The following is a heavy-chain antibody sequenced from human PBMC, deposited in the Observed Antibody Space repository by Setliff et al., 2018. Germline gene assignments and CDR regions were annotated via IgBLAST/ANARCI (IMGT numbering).Heavy chain of an antibody. V-gene: IGHV3-11*04. CDR1: GFDFSYYY. D-gene: IGHD2-2*01. Sequence: LRLSCAASGFDFSYYYMSWARQAPGKGLEWISKISGDGRTIYQADSVRGRFTIPRDNADNSLYLQMNSLRADDTALYYCARDGVFYAMDVWGQGTTVTVSS. CDR2: ISGDGRTI. J-gene: IGHJ6*02. CDR3: ARDGVFYAMDV.